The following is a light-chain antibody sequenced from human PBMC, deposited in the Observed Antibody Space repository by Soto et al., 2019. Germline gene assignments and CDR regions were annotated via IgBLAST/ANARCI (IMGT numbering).Light chain of an antibody. J-gene: IGLJ1*01. V-gene: IGLV2-23*01. CDR1: SSDVGTYNL. CDR3: CSYAPSSTYV. CDR2: EGN. Sequence: QSALSQPASVSGSPGQSITISCTGTSSDVGTYNLVSWYQQYPGKAPKPMIYEGNKRPSGVSNRFSGSKSGNTASLTISGLQAEDEADYYCCSYAPSSTYVFGTGTKVTVL.